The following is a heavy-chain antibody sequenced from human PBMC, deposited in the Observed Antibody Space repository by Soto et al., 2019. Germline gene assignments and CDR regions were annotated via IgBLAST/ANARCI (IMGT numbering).Heavy chain of an antibody. CDR2: VAQSGFT. D-gene: IGHD5-12*01. CDR3: ARNRYGGYDFDS. Sequence: QLQLQESGPGLVKPSGTLSLTCTVSNGSMTSSLWWSWVRQYPGKGLEWIGEVAQSGFTSYNPSLKSRLTISQDRSNNQFSLRLTSVTAADTAVYYCARNRYGGYDFDSWGQGTLVTVSS. J-gene: IGHJ4*02. V-gene: IGHV4-4*02. CDR1: NGSMTSSLW.